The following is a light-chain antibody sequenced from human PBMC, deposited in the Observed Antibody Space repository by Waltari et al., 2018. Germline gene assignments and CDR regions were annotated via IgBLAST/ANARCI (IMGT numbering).Light chain of an antibody. J-gene: IGKJ2*01. Sequence: IQMTQSPSSLSASVGDRVTITCRASQSISTYLNWYQQKPGKAPKLLIFATSSLQGGVPSRFSGSGSGTDFTLSVSSLQPEDFATYFCQQTYSTLYTFGQGTKLEIK. CDR2: ATS. V-gene: IGKV1-39*01. CDR3: QQTYSTLYT. CDR1: QSISTY.